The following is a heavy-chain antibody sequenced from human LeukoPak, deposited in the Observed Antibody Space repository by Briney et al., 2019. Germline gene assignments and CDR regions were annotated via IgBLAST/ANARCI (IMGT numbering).Heavy chain of an antibody. V-gene: IGHV4-59*06. D-gene: IGHD4-4*01. Sequence: PSETLSLTCTVSGGSISSYYWSWIRQHPGKGLEWIGYIYYSGSTYYNPSLTSRVTMSVDTSKNQFSLKLSSVTAADTAIYYCARDHTETSSLNFRNYYYYGMDIWGQGATVIVSS. CDR3: ARDHTETSSLNFRNYYYYGMDI. CDR1: GGSISSYY. CDR2: IYYSGST. J-gene: IGHJ6*02.